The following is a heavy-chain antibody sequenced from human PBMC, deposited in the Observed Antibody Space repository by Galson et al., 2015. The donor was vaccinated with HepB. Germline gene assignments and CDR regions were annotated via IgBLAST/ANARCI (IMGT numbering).Heavy chain of an antibody. J-gene: IGHJ4*02. CDR1: GFTFSSYA. CDR3: AKGGYCTSTSCNNNFDY. D-gene: IGHD2-2*01. V-gene: IGHV3-23*01. CDR2: ISGSGGST. Sequence: SLRLSCAASGFTFSSYAMSWVRQAPGKGLEWVSAISGSGGSTYYVDSVKGRFTISRDNSKNTLYLQRNSLRAEDTAVYYCAKGGYCTSTSCNNNFDYWGQGTLVTVSS.